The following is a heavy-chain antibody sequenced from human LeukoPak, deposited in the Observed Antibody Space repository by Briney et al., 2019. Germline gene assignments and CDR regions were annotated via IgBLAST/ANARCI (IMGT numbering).Heavy chain of an antibody. Sequence: SETLSLTCAVYGGSLSGYSWSWVRQPPGKGLEWIGEINHSGSTNYNTSLKSRVTISVDTSKSQFSLKLRSVTAADTAVYYCARGLSRLPSGGYWGQGTLVTVSS. J-gene: IGHJ4*02. CDR2: INHSGST. V-gene: IGHV4-34*01. D-gene: IGHD4-11*01. CDR1: GGSLSGYS. CDR3: ARGLSRLPSGGY.